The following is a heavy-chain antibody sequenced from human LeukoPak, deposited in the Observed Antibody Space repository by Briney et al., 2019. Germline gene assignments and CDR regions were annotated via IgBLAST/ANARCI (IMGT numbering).Heavy chain of an antibody. CDR2: IYHSGTT. V-gene: IGHV4-38-2*01. CDR3: ARGLRSTGRSGDYLDY. CDR1: GYSISSGYY. J-gene: IGHJ4*02. Sequence: PSETLSLTCAVSGYSISSGYYWGWLRPPPGKGLEWIGSIYHSGTTYYNPSLRSRVTISVDTSRNQFSLTLNSVTAADTAVYYCARGLRSTGRSGDYLDYWGQGTLVSVSS. D-gene: IGHD2-2*01.